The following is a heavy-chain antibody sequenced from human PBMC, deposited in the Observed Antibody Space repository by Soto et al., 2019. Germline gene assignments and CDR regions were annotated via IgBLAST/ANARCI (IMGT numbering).Heavy chain of an antibody. J-gene: IGHJ6*02. D-gene: IGHD4-17*01. CDR2: INPSGGST. Sequence: ASVKVSCEACGDSFTSYYMHWVRQAPGQGLEWMGIINPSGGSTSYAQKFQGRVTMTRDTSTSTVYMELSSLRSEDTAVYYCARELLPDYGDSHYYYGMDVWGQGTTVTVSS. CDR1: GDSFTSYY. V-gene: IGHV1-46*01. CDR3: ARELLPDYGDSHYYYGMDV.